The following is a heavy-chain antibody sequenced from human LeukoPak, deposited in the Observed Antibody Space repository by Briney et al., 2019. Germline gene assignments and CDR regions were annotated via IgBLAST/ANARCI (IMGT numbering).Heavy chain of an antibody. D-gene: IGHD4-23*01. CDR3: GGITRYYFDY. V-gene: IGHV3-66*01. CDR1: GFTVSTNY. Sequence: GGSLRLSCTASGFTVSTNYMSWVRQAPGKGLEWVSLIYSGDNTYYADSVKGRFTISRDNSKNTLCLQMNSLRAEDTAVYYCGGITRYYFDYWGQGTLVTVSS. CDR2: IYSGDNT. J-gene: IGHJ4*02.